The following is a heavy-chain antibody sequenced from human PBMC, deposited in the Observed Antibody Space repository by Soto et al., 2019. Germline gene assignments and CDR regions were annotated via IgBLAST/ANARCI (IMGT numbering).Heavy chain of an antibody. D-gene: IGHD5-12*01. Sequence: PGGSLRLSCTVSGFTFSSYWMRLVRKAPGKGLVWVSRINSDGSSTSYADSVKGRFTISRDNAKNTLYLQMNSLRAEDTAVYYCARGPPHFALEMAAIKNWVVYWGQGTLVTVSS. V-gene: IGHV3-74*01. CDR3: ARGPPHFALEMAAIKNWVVY. CDR2: INSDGSST. CDR1: GFTFSSYW. J-gene: IGHJ4*02.